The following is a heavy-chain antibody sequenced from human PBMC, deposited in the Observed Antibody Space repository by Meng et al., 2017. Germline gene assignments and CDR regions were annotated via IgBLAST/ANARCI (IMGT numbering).Heavy chain of an antibody. CDR1: GGSISSSSYY. D-gene: IGHD1-14*01. CDR3: ARGRIRGYMDY. J-gene: IGHJ4*02. CDR2: IYYSGST. V-gene: IGHV4-39*07. Sequence: SETLSLTCTVSGGSISSSSYYWGWIRQPPGKGLEWIGSIYYSGSTYYNPSLKSRVTISVDTSKNQFSLKLSSVTAADTAVYYCARGRIRGYMDYWGQGTLVTVSS.